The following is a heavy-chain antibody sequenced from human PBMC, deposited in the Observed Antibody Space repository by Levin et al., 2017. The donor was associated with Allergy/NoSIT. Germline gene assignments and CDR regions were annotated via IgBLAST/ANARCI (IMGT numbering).Heavy chain of an antibody. D-gene: IGHD2-15*01. J-gene: IGHJ4*02. Sequence: PGESLKISCAASGFTFSASAMHWVRQASGKGLEWVGQIGTKAYNYATSSAASVTGRFTISRDDSENTVYLQMNSLKTEDTAVYFCVRDPSRFLCSGRRCYQADFDSWGQGTLVTVSS. CDR3: VRDPSRFLCSGRRCYQADFDS. V-gene: IGHV3-73*01. CDR1: GFTFSASA. CDR2: IGTKAYNYAT.